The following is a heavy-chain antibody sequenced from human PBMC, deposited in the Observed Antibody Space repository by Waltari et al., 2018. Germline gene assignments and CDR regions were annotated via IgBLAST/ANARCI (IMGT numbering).Heavy chain of an antibody. CDR1: GFTFSSYW. CDR3: ASGGVTPRGGWYFDL. V-gene: IGHV3-74*01. CDR2: INSDGVTT. J-gene: IGHJ2*01. D-gene: IGHD3-16*01. Sequence: EVQLVESGGGLVQPGGSLRLSCAASGFTFSSYWMHWVRQARGKGLVLVSWINSDGVTTSYAVSVTGRFTISRDNAKNTLYLQMNSLRAEDTAVYYCASGGVTPRGGWYFDLWGRGTLVTVSS.